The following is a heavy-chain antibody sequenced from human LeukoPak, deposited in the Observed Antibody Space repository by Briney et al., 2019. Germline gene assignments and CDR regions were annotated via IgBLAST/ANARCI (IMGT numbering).Heavy chain of an antibody. CDR3: ARLGRKTTVVPPDFDC. D-gene: IGHD4-23*01. Sequence: PSETLSLTCTVSGGSISSDYWSWVRQTPGKGLEWIGYIHHSGSTNYNASLKSRLTMSVDMSKDQFSLKLTSVTAADTAVYYCARLGRKTTVVPPDFDCWGQRTLVTVSS. CDR1: GGSISSDY. CDR2: IHHSGST. V-gene: IGHV4-59*01. J-gene: IGHJ4*02.